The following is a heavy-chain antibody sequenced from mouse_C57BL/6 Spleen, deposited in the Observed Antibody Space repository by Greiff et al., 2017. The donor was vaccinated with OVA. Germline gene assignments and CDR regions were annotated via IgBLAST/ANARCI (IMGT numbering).Heavy chain of an antibody. CDR2: ISDGGSYT. J-gene: IGHJ4*01. Sequence: EVKVVESGGGLVKPGGSLKLSCAASGFTFSSYAMSWVRQTPEKRLEWVATISDGGSYTYYPDNVKGRFTISRDNAKNNLYLQMSHLKSEDTAMYYCARDCGSKGAMDYWGQGTSVTVSS. CDR3: ARDCGSKGAMDY. D-gene: IGHD1-3*01. V-gene: IGHV5-4*01. CDR1: GFTFSSYA.